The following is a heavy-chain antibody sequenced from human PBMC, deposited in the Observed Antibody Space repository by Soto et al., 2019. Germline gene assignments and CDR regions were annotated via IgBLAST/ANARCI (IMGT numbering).Heavy chain of an antibody. V-gene: IGHV3-23*01. D-gene: IGHD2-15*01. CDR1: GFTFSDYA. CDR2: ITVGGAYT. Sequence: EVQLLESGGGLAQPGGSLTLSCVASGFTFSDYAMSWVRQAPGKGLDWVSTITVGGAYTDSADSVEGRFTISRDNSKNTPYLQMKSLGAEDIAVYYCAKDAGDVRDWDCRGGSCSPDGMDVWGQGATGTVSS. CDR3: AKDAGDVRDWDCRGGSCSPDGMDV. J-gene: IGHJ6*02.